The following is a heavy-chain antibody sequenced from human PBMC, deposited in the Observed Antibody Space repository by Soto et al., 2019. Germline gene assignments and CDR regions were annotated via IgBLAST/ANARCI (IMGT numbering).Heavy chain of an antibody. V-gene: IGHV3-30*03. CDR1: GFTFSSYG. D-gene: IGHD2-2*01. J-gene: IGHJ3*02. Sequence: QVQLVESGGGVVQPGRSLRLSCAVSGFTFSSYGMHWVRQAPGKGLEWVAVISYDGSNKYYADSVKGRFTISRDNSKNTLYLQMNSLRAEDTAVYYCASYGMPDAFDIWGQGTMVTVSS. CDR2: ISYDGSNK. CDR3: ASYGMPDAFDI.